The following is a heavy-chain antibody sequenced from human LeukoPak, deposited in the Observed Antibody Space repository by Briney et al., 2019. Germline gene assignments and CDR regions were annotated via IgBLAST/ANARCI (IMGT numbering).Heavy chain of an antibody. Sequence: PGGSLRLSCAASGFTFSSYGMHWVRQAPGKGLEWVAFIRYDGSNKYYADSVKGRFTISRDNSKNTLYLQMNSLRAEDTAVYYCGKDGATLHAFGFDPWGQGTLVTVSS. CDR2: IRYDGSNK. J-gene: IGHJ5*02. D-gene: IGHD3-16*01. CDR1: GFTFSSYG. V-gene: IGHV3-30*02. CDR3: GKDGATLHAFGFDP.